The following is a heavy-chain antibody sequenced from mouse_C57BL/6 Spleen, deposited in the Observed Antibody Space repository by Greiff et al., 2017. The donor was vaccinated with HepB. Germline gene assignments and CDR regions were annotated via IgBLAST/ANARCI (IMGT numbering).Heavy chain of an antibody. CDR1: GYTFTSYW. CDR2: IYPSDSET. J-gene: IGHJ3*01. CDR3: ARSHRAGVTPFAY. D-gene: IGHD2-2*01. Sequence: QVQLQQPGAELVRPGSSVKLSCKASGYTFTSYWMDWVKQRPGQGLEWIGNIYPSDSETHYNQKFKDKATLTVDKSSSTAYMQLSSLTSEDSAVDYCARSHRAGVTPFAYWGQGTLVTVSA. V-gene: IGHV1-61*01.